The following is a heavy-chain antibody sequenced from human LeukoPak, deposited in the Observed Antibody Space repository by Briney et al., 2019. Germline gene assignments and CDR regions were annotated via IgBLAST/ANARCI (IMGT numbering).Heavy chain of an antibody. Sequence: ASVKVSCKASGYTFTSYYMHWVRQAPGQGLEWMGIINPSGGTTSYAQKFQGRVTMTRDTSTSTVYMELSSLRSEDTAVYYCARDRAWGSSSWYRWFDPWGQGTPVTVSS. J-gene: IGHJ5*02. CDR2: INPSGGTT. D-gene: IGHD6-13*01. CDR3: ARDRAWGSSSWYRWFDP. CDR1: GYTFTSYY. V-gene: IGHV1-46*01.